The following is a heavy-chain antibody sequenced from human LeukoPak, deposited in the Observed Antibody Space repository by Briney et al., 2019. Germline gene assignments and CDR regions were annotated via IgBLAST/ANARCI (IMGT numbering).Heavy chain of an antibody. Sequence: AETLSLTCTVSGGSISGYYWSWVRQPPGKGLEWIGCMYYNGSSNYNPSLKSRVTISVDTSKNQFSLKLSSVTAADTAVYYCARGDYDSSDYFYPIDYWGQGTLVPVSS. D-gene: IGHD3-22*01. CDR3: ARGDYDSSDYFYPIDY. CDR2: MYYNGSS. J-gene: IGHJ4*02. V-gene: IGHV4-59*01. CDR1: GGSISGYY.